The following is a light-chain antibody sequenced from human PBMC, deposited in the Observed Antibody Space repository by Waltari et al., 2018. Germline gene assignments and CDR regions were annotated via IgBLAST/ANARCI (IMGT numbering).Light chain of an antibody. J-gene: IGLJ3*02. Sequence: QSVVTQPPSASGTPGQWVTISCSGSSSNIGSNTVNWYQQLPGTAPKLLVYSDNQRPSGVPDRFSGSKSGTSASLAISGLQSEDEAGYYCAAWDDSLNAVVFGGWTKLTVL. CDR1: SSNIGSNT. V-gene: IGLV1-44*01. CDR3: AAWDDSLNAVV. CDR2: SDN.